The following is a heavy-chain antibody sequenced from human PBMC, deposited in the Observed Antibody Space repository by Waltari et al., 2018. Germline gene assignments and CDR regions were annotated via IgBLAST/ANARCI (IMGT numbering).Heavy chain of an antibody. CDR1: TGSLSTYY. CDR2: IHYSGSA. D-gene: IGHD2-15*01. J-gene: IGHJ3*02. Sequence: QVQLQESGPGLVKPSETLSLTSTVPTGSLSTYYWSWIRQSPGKGLEWIAYIHYSGSANYNPSLKSRVTMSVDTSKNEFSLRLNSVTAADTAVYYCARRRSPTLVGGPFDIWGLGTVVTVAS. V-gene: IGHV4-59*08. CDR3: ARRRSPTLVGGPFDI.